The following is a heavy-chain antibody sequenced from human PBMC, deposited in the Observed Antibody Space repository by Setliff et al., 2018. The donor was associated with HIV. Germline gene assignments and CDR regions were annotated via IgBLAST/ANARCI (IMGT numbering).Heavy chain of an antibody. CDR1: GGTFSTYT. J-gene: IGHJ5*02. V-gene: IGHV1-46*01. Sequence: ASVKVSCKASGGTFSTYTISWVRQAPGQGLEWMGIINPSDGSRRYAQKFQDRLTMTRDTSTSTVYMELSSLRSEDPAVYYCARDRGGLYDSSGYGYGDSTLGGRVVVGAPTKIDTPNPLQPLPWG. D-gene: IGHD3-22*01. CDR2: INPSDGSR. CDR3: ARDRGGLYDSSGYGYGDSTLGGRVVVGAPTKIDTPNPLQPLP.